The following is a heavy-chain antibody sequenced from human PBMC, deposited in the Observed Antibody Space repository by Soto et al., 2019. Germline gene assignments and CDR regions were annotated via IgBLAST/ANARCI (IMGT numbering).Heavy chain of an antibody. D-gene: IGHD2-2*01. CDR2: ISSNGGTT. Sequence: VPLVESGGGLVQPGGSLRLSCAASGFTFSTYAMQWVRQAPGKGLEFVSSISSNGGTTNYAYSVKGRFTISRDNSRDTLFLQMGSLRPEDMAVYYXARDRRAMNDYWGQGTLVTVSS. CDR3: ARDRRAMNDY. V-gene: IGHV3-64*01. J-gene: IGHJ4*02. CDR1: GFTFSTYA.